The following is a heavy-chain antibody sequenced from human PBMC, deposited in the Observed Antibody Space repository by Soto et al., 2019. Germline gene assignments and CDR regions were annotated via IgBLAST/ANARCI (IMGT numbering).Heavy chain of an antibody. D-gene: IGHD2-15*01. CDR1: GFTFSSYW. Sequence: EVQLVESGGGLVQPGGSLRLSCAASGFTFSSYWMSWVRQAPGKGLEWVANIKQDGSEKYYVDSVKGRFTISRDNAKNSLYLQMNSLRAEDTAVYYCAGGGCSGGSCYYYWGQGTLVTVSS. CDR3: AGGGCSGGSCYYY. V-gene: IGHV3-7*01. J-gene: IGHJ4*02. CDR2: IKQDGSEK.